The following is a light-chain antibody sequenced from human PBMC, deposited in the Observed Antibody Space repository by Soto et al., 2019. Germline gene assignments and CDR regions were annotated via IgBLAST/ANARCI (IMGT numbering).Light chain of an antibody. Sequence: DIQMTQSPSTLSASVGDRVTITCRASQSVGTWVAWYQQKPGKAPKVMSYGASNLESGVPSRFRGSGSGTEFTLTITTLQPDDFETYFCQLYNRNTWSFGPGTKVDIK. CDR2: GAS. CDR1: QSVGTW. CDR3: QLYNRNTWS. V-gene: IGKV1-5*01. J-gene: IGKJ1*01.